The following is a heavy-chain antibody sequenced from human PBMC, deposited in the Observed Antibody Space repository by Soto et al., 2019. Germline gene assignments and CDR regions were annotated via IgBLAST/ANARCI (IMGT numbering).Heavy chain of an antibody. Sequence: GGSLRLSCAASGFTFSSYSMNWVRQAPGKGLEWVSSISSSSSYIYYADSVKGRFTISRDNAKNSLYLQMNSLRAEDTAVYYCARAKGSTSEKEKKNYYGMDVWGQGTTVTVSS. CDR1: GFTFSSYS. CDR2: ISSSSSYI. J-gene: IGHJ6*02. V-gene: IGHV3-21*01. CDR3: ARAKGSTSEKEKKNYYGMDV. D-gene: IGHD2-2*01.